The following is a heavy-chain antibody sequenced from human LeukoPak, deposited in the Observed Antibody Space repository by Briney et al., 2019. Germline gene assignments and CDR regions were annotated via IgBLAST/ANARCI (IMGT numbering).Heavy chain of an antibody. CDR2: IWYDGSNK. CDR1: GFTFSSYG. D-gene: IGHD6-19*01. V-gene: IGHV3-33*01. Sequence: GGSLRLSCAASGFTFSSYGMHWVRQAPGKGLEWVAVIWYDGSNKYYADSVKGRFTISRDNSKNTLYLQMNSLRAEDTAVYYCARGRSSGWYSRWFDPWGQGTLVTVSP. J-gene: IGHJ5*02. CDR3: ARGRSSGWYSRWFDP.